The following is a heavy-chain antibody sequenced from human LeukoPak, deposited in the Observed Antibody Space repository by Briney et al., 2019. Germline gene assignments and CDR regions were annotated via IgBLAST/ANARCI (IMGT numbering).Heavy chain of an antibody. V-gene: IGHV3-7*03. CDR1: GFTFSSYS. CDR2: IKSDGSAQ. CDR3: AKNNGWFHLAQ. Sequence: GGSLRLSCAASGFTFSSYSMNWVRQAPGKGLEWVGHIKSDGSAQYYVDSVKGRFSISRDNAENAVYLQMNSLRVEDTALYYCAKNNGWFHLAQWGQGTLVTVSS. J-gene: IGHJ4*02. D-gene: IGHD6-19*01.